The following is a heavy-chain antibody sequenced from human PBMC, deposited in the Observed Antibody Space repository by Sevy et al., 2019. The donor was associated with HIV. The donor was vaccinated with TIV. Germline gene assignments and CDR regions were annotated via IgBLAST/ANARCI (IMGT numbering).Heavy chain of an antibody. CDR1: GFTFSSYA. Sequence: GGSLRLSCAASGFTFSSYAMSWVRQAPGKGLEWVSAVSGSGGSTYYADSVKGRFTISRDNSKITLYLQMNSLRAEDTAVYYCAKGRGSSGYYYFDYWDQGTLVTVSS. J-gene: IGHJ4*02. CDR2: VSGSGGST. V-gene: IGHV3-23*01. D-gene: IGHD6-19*01. CDR3: AKGRGSSGYYYFDY.